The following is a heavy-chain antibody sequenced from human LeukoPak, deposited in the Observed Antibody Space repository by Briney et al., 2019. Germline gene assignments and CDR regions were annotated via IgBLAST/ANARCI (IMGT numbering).Heavy chain of an antibody. CDR3: AKVLSFGYSSPSGFDY. Sequence: PGGSLRLSCAASGFTFSSYGMHWVRQAPGKGLEWVAFIRYDGSNKYYADSVKGRFTISRDNSKNTLYLQMNSLRAEDTAVYYCAKVLSFGYSSPSGFDYWGQGTLVTVSS. CDR2: IRYDGSNK. D-gene: IGHD6-6*01. V-gene: IGHV3-30*02. J-gene: IGHJ4*02. CDR1: GFTFSSYG.